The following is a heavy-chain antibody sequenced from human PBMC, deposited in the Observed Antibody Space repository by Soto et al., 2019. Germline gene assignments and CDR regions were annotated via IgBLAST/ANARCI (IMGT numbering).Heavy chain of an antibody. D-gene: IGHD5-18*01. CDR1: GGTFSSYA. J-gene: IGHJ4*02. Sequence: GASVKVSCKASGGTFSSYATSWVRQAPGQGLEWMGGIIPIFGTANYAQKFQCRVTITADESTSTAYMELSNLRSEDTAVYYCARMRYDSYGPQIFDYWGQGTLVTVSS. CDR3: ARMRYDSYGPQIFDY. CDR2: IIPIFGTA. V-gene: IGHV1-69*13.